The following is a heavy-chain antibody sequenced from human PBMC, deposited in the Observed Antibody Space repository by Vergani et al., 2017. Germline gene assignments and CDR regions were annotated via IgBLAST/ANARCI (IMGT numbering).Heavy chain of an antibody. CDR2: IYYSENK. Sequence: QLQLQESGPGLVKPSETLSLTCTVSGGSITYGAFYWGWIRQSPGKGLEWIGSIYYSENKFYNPSLESRVTLSIDTTKNQFSLNLTSVTAADTAMYYCVEAQGGDVPHDKRGYFFYGMDVWGQGTTVTVSS. V-gene: IGHV4-39*07. J-gene: IGHJ6*02. D-gene: IGHD3-16*01. CDR3: VEAQGGDVPHDKRGYFFYGMDV. CDR1: GGSITYGAFY.